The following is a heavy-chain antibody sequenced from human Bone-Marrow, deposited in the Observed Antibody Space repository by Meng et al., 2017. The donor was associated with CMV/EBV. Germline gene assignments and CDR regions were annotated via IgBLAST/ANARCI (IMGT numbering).Heavy chain of an antibody. D-gene: IGHD3-3*01. CDR1: GGSISSYY. J-gene: IGHJ5*02. CDR3: ARDGRGKPLITIFGVAPDWFDP. V-gene: IGHV4-38-2*02. CDR2: IYHSGST. Sequence: SETLSLTCTVSGGSISSYYWGWIRQPPGKGLEWIGSIYHSGSTYYNPSLKSRVTISVDTSKNQFSLKLSSVTAADTAVYYCARDGRGKPLITIFGVAPDWFDPWGQGTLVTVSS.